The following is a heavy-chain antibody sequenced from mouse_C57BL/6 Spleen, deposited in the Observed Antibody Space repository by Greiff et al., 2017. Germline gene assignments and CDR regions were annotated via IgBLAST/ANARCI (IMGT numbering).Heavy chain of an antibody. Sequence: VQLQQSGAELVRPGASVKLSCTASGFNIKDDYMHWVKQRPEQGLEWIGWIDPENGDTEYASKFQGKATITADTSSNTAYLQLSSLTSEDTAVYYCTTFGNYVRFAYWGQGTLVTVSA. CDR2: IDPENGDT. CDR1: GFNIKDDY. J-gene: IGHJ3*01. V-gene: IGHV14-4*01. D-gene: IGHD2-1*01. CDR3: TTFGNYVRFAY.